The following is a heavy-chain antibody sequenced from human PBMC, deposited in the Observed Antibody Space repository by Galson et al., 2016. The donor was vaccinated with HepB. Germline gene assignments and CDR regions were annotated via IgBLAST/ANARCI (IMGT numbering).Heavy chain of an antibody. J-gene: IGHJ5*02. CDR1: GYTFTNFA. V-gene: IGHV1-18*01. Sequence: SVKVSCKASGYTFTNFAISWIRQAPGRGLEWMGWISTYNGDTKVAQKLQGRVTMTRDTSTTTAYMELTGLRSDDTAVYYCARTGRMVIAFGWFDPWGQGTLVTVSS. CDR3: ARTGRMVIAFGWFDP. D-gene: IGHD2-21*01. CDR2: ISTYNGDT.